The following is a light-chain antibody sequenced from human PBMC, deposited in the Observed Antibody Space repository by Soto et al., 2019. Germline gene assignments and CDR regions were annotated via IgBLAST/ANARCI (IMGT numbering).Light chain of an antibody. CDR1: RSDVGSYNL. CDR2: EVN. V-gene: IGLV2-23*02. CDR3: CSYVDSSTSYV. J-gene: IGLJ1*01. Sequence: QSVLTQPASVSGSPGQWITISCTGTRSDVGSYNLVSWFQQHPGKAPKLLIYEVNRRPSGISNRFSGSKSGSTASLTVSGLQAEDEADYYCCSYVDSSTSYVFGSGTKVTVL.